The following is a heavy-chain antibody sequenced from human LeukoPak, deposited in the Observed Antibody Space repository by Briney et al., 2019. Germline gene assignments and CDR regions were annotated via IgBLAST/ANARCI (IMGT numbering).Heavy chain of an antibody. D-gene: IGHD3-22*01. J-gene: IGHJ3*02. V-gene: IGHV3-53*01. CDR2: IYGGGSV. Sequence: PGGSLRLSCAASGFTVRSNYMSWVRQAPGKGLEWVSIIYGGGSVFYADSVKGRFTISRDNAKNSLYLQMNSLRAEDTAVYYCARSLFTMIDAFDIWGQGTMVTVSS. CDR1: GFTVRSNY. CDR3: ARSLFTMIDAFDI.